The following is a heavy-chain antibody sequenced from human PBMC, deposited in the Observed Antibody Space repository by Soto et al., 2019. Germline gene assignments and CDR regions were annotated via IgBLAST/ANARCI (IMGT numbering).Heavy chain of an antibody. J-gene: IGHJ4*02. Sequence: QVQLVESGGGVVQPGRSLRLSCAASGFTFSSYAMHWVRQAPGKGLEWVAVISYDGSNKYYADSVKGRFTISRDNSKNTLYLQMNSLRAEDTAVYYCAGNWHYISYFDYWGQGTLVTVSS. V-gene: IGHV3-30-3*01. D-gene: IGHD1-7*01. CDR3: AGNWHYISYFDY. CDR2: ISYDGSNK. CDR1: GFTFSSYA.